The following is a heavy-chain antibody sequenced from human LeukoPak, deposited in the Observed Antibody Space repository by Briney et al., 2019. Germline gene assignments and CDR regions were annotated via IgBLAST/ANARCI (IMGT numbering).Heavy chain of an antibody. CDR1: GYTFTGYY. V-gene: IGHV1-2*04. CDR3: ARSEFCSGGSCPFDY. Sequence: VXVSCKASGYTFTGYYMHWVRQAPGQGLEWMGWINPNSGGTNYAQKFQGWVTMTRDTSISTAYMELSRLRSDDTAVYYCARSEFCSGGSCPFDYWGQGTLVTVSS. J-gene: IGHJ4*02. D-gene: IGHD2-15*01. CDR2: INPNSGGT.